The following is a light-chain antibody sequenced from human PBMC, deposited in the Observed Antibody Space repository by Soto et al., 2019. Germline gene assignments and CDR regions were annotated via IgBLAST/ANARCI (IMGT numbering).Light chain of an antibody. V-gene: IGLV1-47*01. CDR1: SSNIRSNY. Sequence: QSVLTQPPSASGTPGQRVTISCSGSSSNIRSNYVYWYQQLPGTAPKLLIYRNNQRPSGVPDRFSGSKSGTSASLAISGLRSEVEADYYCAAWDDSLSGYVFGTGTKLTVL. CDR3: AAWDDSLSGYV. J-gene: IGLJ1*01. CDR2: RNN.